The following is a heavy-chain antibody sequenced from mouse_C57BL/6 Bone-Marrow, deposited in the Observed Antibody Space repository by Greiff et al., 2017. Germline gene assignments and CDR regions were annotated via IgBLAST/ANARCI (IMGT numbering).Heavy chain of an antibody. CDR1: GFTFSSYG. V-gene: IGHV5-6*01. J-gene: IGHJ2*01. CDR3: ARQDY. Sequence: EVKLMESGGDLVKPGGSLKLSCAASGFTFSSYGMSWVRQTPDKRLEWVATISSGGSYTYYPDSVKGRFTISRDNAKNTLYLQMSSLQSADTAMYYCARQDYWGQGTTLTVSS. CDR2: ISSGGSYT.